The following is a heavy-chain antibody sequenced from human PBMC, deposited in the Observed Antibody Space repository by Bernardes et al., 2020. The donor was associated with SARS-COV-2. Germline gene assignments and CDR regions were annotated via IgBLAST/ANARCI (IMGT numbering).Heavy chain of an antibody. V-gene: IGHV3-23*01. CDR2: ISAGGAAT. J-gene: IGHJ3*01. CDR3: AKDKVSYYSDVLDV. Sequence: GGSLRLSCAASGFAFSSYSMNWVRQSPGKGLEWVASISAGGAATYNADSVRGRFTVSRDNSRNTLFLQMNRLSAEDTALYYCAKDKVSYYSDVLDVWGQGTMVTVSS. CDR1: GFAFSSYS. D-gene: IGHD3-22*01.